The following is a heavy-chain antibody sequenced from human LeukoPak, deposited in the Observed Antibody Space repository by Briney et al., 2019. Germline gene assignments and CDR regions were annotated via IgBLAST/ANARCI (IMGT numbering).Heavy chain of an antibody. D-gene: IGHD3-22*01. CDR3: ATMPYYYDSSGSGDY. CDR2: IIPIFGTA. V-gene: IGHV1-69*05. CDR1: GGTFSSYA. J-gene: IGHJ4*02. Sequence: SVKVSCKASGGTFSSYAISWVRQAPGQGLEWMGGIIPIFGTANYAQKFQGRVTITRDTSASTAYMELSSLRSEDTAVYYCATMPYYYDSSGSGDYWGQGTLVTVSS.